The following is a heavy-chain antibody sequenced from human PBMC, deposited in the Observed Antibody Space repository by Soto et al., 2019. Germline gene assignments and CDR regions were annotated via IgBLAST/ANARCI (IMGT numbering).Heavy chain of an antibody. J-gene: IGHJ4*02. CDR1: GCTISSGYYY. Sequence: SETLSLTCTVSGCTISSGYYYWSWIRQPPGKGLERIGYIYYSGSTYYNPSLKSRVTISVDTSKNQFSLKLSSVTAADTAVYYCAREYCGGDCYPFSVRYFDYWGQGTLVTVSS. CDR3: AREYCGGDCYPFSVRYFDY. D-gene: IGHD2-21*02. CDR2: IYYSGST. V-gene: IGHV4-30-4*01.